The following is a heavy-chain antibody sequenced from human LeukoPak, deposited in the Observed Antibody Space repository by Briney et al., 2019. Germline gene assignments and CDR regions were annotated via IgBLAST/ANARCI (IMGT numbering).Heavy chain of an antibody. V-gene: IGHV3-33*05. Sequence: GGSLRLSCAASGFTFSSYGMHWVRQAPGKGLEWVAVISYDGSKKYYVDSVKGRFTISRDNSKNTLYLQMDSLRVEDTAVYYRAYARGYGDYVGATFDYWGQGTLVTVSS. CDR3: AYARGYGDYVGATFDY. J-gene: IGHJ4*02. D-gene: IGHD4-17*01. CDR2: ISYDGSKK. CDR1: GFTFSSYG.